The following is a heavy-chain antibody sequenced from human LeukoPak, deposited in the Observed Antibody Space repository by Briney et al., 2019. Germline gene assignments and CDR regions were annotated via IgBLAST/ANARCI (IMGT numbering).Heavy chain of an antibody. V-gene: IGHV4-59*01. CDR3: ARVRGVRDGYNYVDH. D-gene: IGHD5-24*01. CDR2: IYYSGST. CDR1: GGSISSYY. Sequence: SETLSLTCTVSGGSISSYYWSWIRQPPGKGLEWIGYIYYSGSTNYNPSLKSRVTISVDTSKNQFSLKLSSVTAADTAVYYCARVRGVRDGYNYVDHWGQGTLVTVSS. J-gene: IGHJ4*02.